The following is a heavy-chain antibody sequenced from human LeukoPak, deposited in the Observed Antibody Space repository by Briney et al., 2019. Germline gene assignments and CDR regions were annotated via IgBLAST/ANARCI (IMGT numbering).Heavy chain of an antibody. V-gene: IGHV3-33*01. Sequence: GGSLRLSCAASGFTFSSYGMHWVRQAPGKGLEWVAVIWYDGSNKYCADSVKGRFTISRDNSKNTLYLQMNSLRAEDTAVYYCARTPEQWLAYFDYWGQGTLVTVSS. CDR1: GFTFSSYG. CDR3: ARTPEQWLAYFDY. J-gene: IGHJ4*02. D-gene: IGHD6-19*01. CDR2: IWYDGSNK.